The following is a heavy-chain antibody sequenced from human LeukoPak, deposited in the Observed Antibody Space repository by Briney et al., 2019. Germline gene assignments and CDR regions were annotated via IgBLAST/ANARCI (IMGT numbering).Heavy chain of an antibody. Sequence: PSGTLSPTCAVSGGSISSSNWWSWVRQPPGKGLEWIGEIYHSGSTNYNPSLKSRVTISVDKSKNQFTLKLSSVTAADTAVYYCARVLITMVRGVRAFDIWGQGTMVTVSS. D-gene: IGHD3-10*01. CDR1: GGSISSSNW. CDR3: ARVLITMVRGVRAFDI. CDR2: IYHSGST. J-gene: IGHJ3*02. V-gene: IGHV4-4*02.